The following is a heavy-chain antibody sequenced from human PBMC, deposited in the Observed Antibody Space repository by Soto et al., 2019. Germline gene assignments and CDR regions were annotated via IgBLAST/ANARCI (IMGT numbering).Heavy chain of an antibody. V-gene: IGHV1-69*08. J-gene: IGHJ4*02. Sequence: QVQPVQSGAEVKKPGSSVRVSCKTSGGTSNSVSWVRQAPGQGLEWMGRIITSLGEATYAQKFQGRVTITAYRSTNAVYMDLTSLRAEGTAVYFCAREGGLYYIDYLGQGTLVTVSA. CDR3: AREGGLYYIDY. CDR1: GGTSNS. D-gene: IGHD3-16*01. CDR2: IITSLGEA.